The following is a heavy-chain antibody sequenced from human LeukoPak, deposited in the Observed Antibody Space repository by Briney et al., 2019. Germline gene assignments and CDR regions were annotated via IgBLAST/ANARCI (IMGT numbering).Heavy chain of an antibody. V-gene: IGHV4-31*03. Sequence: PSETLSLTCTVSADSLSSGGHYWAWIRQVPGKGLESICFIHHSGTSRHNPSIKDRVAISVVTSRKQFALKLSSVTDADTAMYYCARGGNRFGGFYFDYWGQGIQVIVSS. D-gene: IGHD3-10*01. CDR3: ARGGNRFGGFYFDY. J-gene: IGHJ4*02. CDR2: IHHSGTS. CDR1: ADSLSSGGHY.